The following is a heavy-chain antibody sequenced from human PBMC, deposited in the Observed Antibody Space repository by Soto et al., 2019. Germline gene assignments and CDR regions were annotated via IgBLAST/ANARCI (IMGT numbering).Heavy chain of an antibody. CDR3: ASRSFWSDGGRFDP. Sequence: SETLSLTCTVSGVSISSGDYYWSWFRQPPGKGLEWIGYNYYSGTTYYNPSLKSRVTISVDTSKNQFSLKLSSVTAADTAVYYCASRSFWSDGGRFDPWGQGTLVT. D-gene: IGHD3-3*01. J-gene: IGHJ5*02. CDR1: GVSISSGDYY. V-gene: IGHV4-30-4*01. CDR2: NYYSGTT.